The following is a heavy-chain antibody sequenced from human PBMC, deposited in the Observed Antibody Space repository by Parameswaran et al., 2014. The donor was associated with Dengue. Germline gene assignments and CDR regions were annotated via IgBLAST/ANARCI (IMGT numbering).Heavy chain of an antibody. CDR3: VIGAVAGPYCFDY. Sequence: WVRQAPGQGLEWMGWIDPNRGGTTYAQTFQGRVTMTRDTSISTAFLELSRLKSDDTAVYYCVIGAVAGPYCFDYWGQGSLVTVSS. V-gene: IGHV1-2*02. CDR2: IDPNRGGT. J-gene: IGHJ4*02. D-gene: IGHD6-19*01.